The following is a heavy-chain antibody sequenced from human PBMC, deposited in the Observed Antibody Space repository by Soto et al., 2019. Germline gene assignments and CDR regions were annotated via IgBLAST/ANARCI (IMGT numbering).Heavy chain of an antibody. Sequence: SETLSLTCAVSGYSISSGYYWVWNRQPPGKGLEWIGSIYHSGSTYYNPSLKSRVTISVDTPKNQFSLKLSSVTAADTAVHYCARASPTMIVVRDPVDYFDYWGQGLLVTVSS. V-gene: IGHV4-38-2*01. J-gene: IGHJ4*02. CDR3: ARASPTMIVVRDPVDYFDY. CDR2: IYHSGST. CDR1: GYSISSGYY. D-gene: IGHD3-22*01.